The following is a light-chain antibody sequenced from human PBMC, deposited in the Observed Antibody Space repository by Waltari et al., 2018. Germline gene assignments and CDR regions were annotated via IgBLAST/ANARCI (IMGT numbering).Light chain of an antibody. Sequence: DILMTQSPSTLSASVGDRVTITCRASQSISSWLAWYQQKPGKAPKLLIYEASSLESGVPSRFSGSGSGTEFTLTISSLQPDDFATYYCQQYNSYSYTFGQGTKLEI. V-gene: IGKV1-5*03. CDR3: QQYNSYSYT. CDR1: QSISSW. CDR2: EAS. J-gene: IGKJ2*01.